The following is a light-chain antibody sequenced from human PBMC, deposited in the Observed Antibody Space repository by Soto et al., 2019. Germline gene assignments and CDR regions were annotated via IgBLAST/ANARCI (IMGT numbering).Light chain of an antibody. Sequence: DIQMTQSPSSLSASVGDRVTITCRASEGISNSVAWYQQKPGKAPTLLIYEASTLQSGVPSRFSGRGSGTDFTLTISSLHPEDVATYFCQYYNSVPYAFGQGTKLEIK. J-gene: IGKJ2*01. CDR3: QYYNSVPYA. CDR1: EGISNS. CDR2: EAS. V-gene: IGKV1-27*01.